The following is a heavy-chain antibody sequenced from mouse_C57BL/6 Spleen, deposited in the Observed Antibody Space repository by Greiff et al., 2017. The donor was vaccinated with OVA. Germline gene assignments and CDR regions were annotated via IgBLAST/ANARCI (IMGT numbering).Heavy chain of an antibody. CDR3: AQGEDPLYAMDY. J-gene: IGHJ4*01. CDR1: GFSLTSYG. V-gene: IGHV2-5*01. CDR2: IWRGGST. Sequence: VKLQQSGPGLVQPSQSLSITCTVSGFSLTSYGVHWVRQSPGKGLEWLGVIWRGGSTDYNAAFMSRLSITKDNSKSQVFFKMNSLQADDTAIYYCAQGEDPLYAMDYWGQGTSVTVSS.